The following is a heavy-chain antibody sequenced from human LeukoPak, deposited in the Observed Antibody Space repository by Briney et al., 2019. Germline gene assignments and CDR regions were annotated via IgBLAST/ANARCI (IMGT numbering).Heavy chain of an antibody. CDR3: VRIRGLGLFDY. D-gene: IGHD1-26*01. CDR2: TYYRSQWFD. CDR1: VDSFSNNRAS. Sequence: HSQTLSHTRAISVDSFSNNRASWGWTRQSPSRGLECLGRTYYRSQWFDNYAPSLRSRITINPDTSKNQFSLQLTSVTPEDTAVYYCVRIRGLGLFDYWGQGTLVTVSS. J-gene: IGHJ4*02. V-gene: IGHV6-1*01.